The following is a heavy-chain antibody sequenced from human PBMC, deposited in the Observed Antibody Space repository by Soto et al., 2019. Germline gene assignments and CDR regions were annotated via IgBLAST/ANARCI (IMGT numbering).Heavy chain of an antibody. CDR1: GGSISTNY. CDR3: ASLHGARFDP. Sequence: SETLSLTCTVSGGSISTNYWSWIRQPPGKGLEWIGYISSSGYTNYNASLKGRITISIDTSKNQFSLKLTSVTAADTAVYYCASLHGARFDPWGQGTLVTVSS. CDR2: ISSSGYT. D-gene: IGHD4-17*01. V-gene: IGHV4-4*08. J-gene: IGHJ5*02.